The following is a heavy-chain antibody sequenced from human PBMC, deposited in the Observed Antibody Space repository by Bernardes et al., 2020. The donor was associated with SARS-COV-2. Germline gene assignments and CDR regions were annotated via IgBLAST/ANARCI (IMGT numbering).Heavy chain of an antibody. CDR2: IHSSGTT. J-gene: IGHJ4*02. D-gene: IGHD3-10*01. CDR1: GGSFGSHY. Sequence: SETLSLTCTVSGGSFGSHYWSWIRQPAGKGLEWIGRIHSSGTTKYNPSLKSRVTLSLDPSKNQFSLRMTSVTAADMAVYYCARDRWFGDFDYWGQGTLVTVSS. CDR3: ARDRWFGDFDY. V-gene: IGHV4-4*07.